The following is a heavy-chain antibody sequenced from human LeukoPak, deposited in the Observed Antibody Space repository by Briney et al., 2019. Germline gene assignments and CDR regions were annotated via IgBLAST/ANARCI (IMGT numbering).Heavy chain of an antibody. CDR1: GYSLTGYY. D-gene: IGHD6-19*01. J-gene: IGHJ4*02. V-gene: IGHV1-2*06. CDR3: ARRAVAGTAFFDY. Sequence: ASVKVSCKASGYSLTGYYMHWVRQAPGQGLEWMGRINPNSGGTNYAQKFQGRVTMTRDTSISTAYMELSRPRSDDTAVYYCARRAVAGTAFFDYWGQGTLVTVSS. CDR2: INPNSGGT.